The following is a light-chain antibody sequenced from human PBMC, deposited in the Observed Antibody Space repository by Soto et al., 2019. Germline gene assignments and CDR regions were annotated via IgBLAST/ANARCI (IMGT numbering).Light chain of an antibody. CDR3: QQYYSTPLT. J-gene: IGKJ4*01. CDR1: QGIRHY. Sequence: DIQMTQSPSSLSASVGDRVTITCRASQGIRHYLAWYQQKPGKVPKLLIYEASNLQSGVPSRFRGGGSGTEFTLTISSLQPEDVATYYCQQYYSTPLTFGGGTKVEIK. V-gene: IGKV1-27*01. CDR2: EAS.